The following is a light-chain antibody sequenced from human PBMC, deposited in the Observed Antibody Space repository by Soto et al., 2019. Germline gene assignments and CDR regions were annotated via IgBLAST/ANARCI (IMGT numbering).Light chain of an antibody. CDR1: SSNIGAGYD. V-gene: IGLV1-40*01. CDR2: GNS. CDR3: QSYDSSLSV. J-gene: IGLJ1*01. Sequence: QCVLTRPPSVSGAAGQRVTISCTGSSSNIGAGYDVHWYQQLPGTAPKLLIYGNSNRPSGVPDRFSGSKSGTSASLAITGLQAEDEADYYCQSYDSSLSVFGTGTKVTVL.